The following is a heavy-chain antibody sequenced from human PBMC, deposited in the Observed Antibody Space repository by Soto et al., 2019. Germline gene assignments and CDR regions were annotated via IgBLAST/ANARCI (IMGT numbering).Heavy chain of an antibody. CDR2: IYLSGST. V-gene: IGHV4-4*02. D-gene: IGHD3-10*01. J-gene: IGHJ4*02. Sequence: QVQLQESGPGLVKPSGTLSLTCAVSGGSISSSNWWSWVRQPPGKVLEWIGEIYLSGSTNYNPPLKSRATISVDKAKNQFSLKLRSVTAADTAVHYCARDLSYGSGHWGQGTLVTVSS. CDR1: GGSISSSNW. CDR3: ARDLSYGSGH.